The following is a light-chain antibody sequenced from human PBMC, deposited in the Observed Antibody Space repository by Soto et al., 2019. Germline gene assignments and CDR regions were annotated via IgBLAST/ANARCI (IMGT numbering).Light chain of an antibody. CDR2: WAS. CDR1: QSVLYSSNNKNY. Sequence: DIVMTQSPDSVAVSLGERATINCKSSQSVLYSSNNKNYLAWYQQKPGQPPKLLIYWASTRESGVPDRFSGSGSGTDFTLTISSLQAEDVAVYYCQQYYSVSDTFGQGTKLEIK. J-gene: IGKJ2*01. V-gene: IGKV4-1*01. CDR3: QQYYSVSDT.